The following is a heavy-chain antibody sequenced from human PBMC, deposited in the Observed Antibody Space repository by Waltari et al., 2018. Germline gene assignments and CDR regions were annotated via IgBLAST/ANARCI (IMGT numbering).Heavy chain of an antibody. CDR3: ARPPPSSYYDFWSGYHY. Sequence: QVQLVQSGAEVKKPGASVQVSCKAYGYTFTGYYLHWVRPAPGQGLEWMGWINPNSGGTNYAQKFQGRVTMTRDTSISTAYMELSRLRSDDTAVYYCARPPPSSYYDFWSGYHYWGQGTLVTVSS. D-gene: IGHD3-3*01. V-gene: IGHV1-2*02. CDR2: INPNSGGT. CDR1: GYTFTGYY. J-gene: IGHJ4*02.